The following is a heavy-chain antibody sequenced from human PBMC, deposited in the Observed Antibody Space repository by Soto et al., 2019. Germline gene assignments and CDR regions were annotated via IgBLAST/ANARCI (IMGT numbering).Heavy chain of an antibody. CDR3: ARITVVRRLIDPLYYYYGMDV. CDR1: GSSLNTNGIC. CDR2: IDCDDDN. V-gene: IGHV2-70*01. Sequence: SVPTLVNSTHTLTLTFTFSGSSLNTNGICVICIRQPPGKALELLALIDCDDDNYYSTSLKTRLTISKDTSKNQVVLTMTNMDPVDTATYYCARITVVRRLIDPLYYYYGMDVWGPGTTVTVSS. J-gene: IGHJ6*02. D-gene: IGHD3-10*01.